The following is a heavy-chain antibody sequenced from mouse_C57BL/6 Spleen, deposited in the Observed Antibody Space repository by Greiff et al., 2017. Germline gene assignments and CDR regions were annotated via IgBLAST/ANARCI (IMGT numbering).Heavy chain of an antibody. CDR3: ARGLYGSSYYFDY. J-gene: IGHJ2*01. V-gene: IGHV1-55*01. Sequence: QVQLQQPGAELVKPGASVKMSCKASGYTFTSYWITWVKQRPGQGLEWIGDIYPGSGSTNYNEKLKSKATLTVDTSSSTAYMQLSSLTSEDSAVYYGARGLYGSSYYFDYWGQGTTLTVSS. CDR2: IYPGSGST. D-gene: IGHD1-1*01. CDR1: GYTFTSYW.